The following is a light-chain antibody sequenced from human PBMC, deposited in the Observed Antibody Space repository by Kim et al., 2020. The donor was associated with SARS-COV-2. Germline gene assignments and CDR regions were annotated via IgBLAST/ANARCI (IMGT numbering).Light chain of an antibody. Sequence: IQLTQSPSSLSASVGDRVTITCRTSQGISGYLAWFQQQPGKAPKLLIYAASTLQGGVPSRFSGSGSGTEFTLTIGSLQPEDFATYYGQQLNRYPPTLGQGTKREIK. J-gene: IGKJ2*01. CDR2: AAS. V-gene: IGKV1-9*01. CDR3: QQLNRYPPT. CDR1: QGISGY.